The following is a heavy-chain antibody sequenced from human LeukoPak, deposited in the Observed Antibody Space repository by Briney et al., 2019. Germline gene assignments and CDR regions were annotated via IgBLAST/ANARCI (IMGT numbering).Heavy chain of an antibody. J-gene: IGHJ4*02. V-gene: IGHV4-59*01. CDR1: GGSINNYY. CDR2: IYYSGSA. D-gene: IGHD3-22*01. CDR3: ARNGDYYEKSGYYYLFDF. Sequence: SETLSLTCTVSGGSINNYYWSWIRQPPGKGLEFIGYIYYSGSANYNPSLKSRVIISVDPSKNQFSLKLSSVTAADTAVYYCARNGDYYEKSGYYYLFDFWGQGTLVTVSS.